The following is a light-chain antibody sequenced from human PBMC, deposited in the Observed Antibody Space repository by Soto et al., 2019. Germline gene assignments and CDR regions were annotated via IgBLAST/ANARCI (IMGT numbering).Light chain of an antibody. CDR3: HQSYSPPQT. V-gene: IGKV1-39*01. Sequence: DIQMTQSPSSLSASVGDRVTITYRASQSISGFLHWYQQKPGKAPHLLIYAASTLQSGVPSRFSGSGSGTDFTLTITSLEPEDFATYYCHQSYSPPQTFGQGTKVEIK. CDR2: AAS. J-gene: IGKJ1*01. CDR1: QSISGF.